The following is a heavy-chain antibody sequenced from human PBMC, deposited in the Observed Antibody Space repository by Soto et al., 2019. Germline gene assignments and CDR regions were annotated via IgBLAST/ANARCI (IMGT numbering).Heavy chain of an antibody. J-gene: IGHJ6*02. CDR1: GFTFSSYA. CDR3: AITEGGSEGFGYYYGMDV. V-gene: IGHV3-23*01. D-gene: IGHD3-16*01. CDR2: ISGSGGST. Sequence: PGGSLRLSCAASGFTFSSYAMSWVRQAPGKGLEWVSAISGSGGSTYCADSVKGRFTISRDNSKNTLYLQMNSLRAEDTAVYYCAITEGGSEGFGYYYGMDVWGQGTTVTVSS.